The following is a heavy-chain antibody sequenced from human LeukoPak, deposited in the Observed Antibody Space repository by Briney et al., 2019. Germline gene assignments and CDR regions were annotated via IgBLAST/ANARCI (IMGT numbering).Heavy chain of an antibody. CDR1: GYNFTSYW. Sequence: GESLKISGKGSGYNFTSYWIGWVRRMPGKGLEWMGIIYPGDSDTRYSPSFQGKVTISADKSISTVYLQWSSLKASDTAMYYCARLNYDSSGMPDAFDIWGQGTMVTVSS. D-gene: IGHD3-22*01. J-gene: IGHJ3*02. CDR3: ARLNYDSSGMPDAFDI. CDR2: IYPGDSDT. V-gene: IGHV5-51*01.